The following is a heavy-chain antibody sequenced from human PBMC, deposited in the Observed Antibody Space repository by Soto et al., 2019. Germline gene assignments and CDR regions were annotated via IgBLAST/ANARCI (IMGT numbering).Heavy chain of an antibody. D-gene: IGHD2-21*02. CDR3: ARDGYCGGDCYFY. CDR1: GGTFSSYA. CDR2: IIPIFGTA. J-gene: IGHJ4*02. Sequence: EASVKVSCKASGGTFSSYAISWVRQAPGQGLEWMGGIIPIFGTANYAQKFQGRVTITADESTSTAYMELSSLRSEDTAVYYCARDGYCGGDCYFYWGQGTLVTVSS. V-gene: IGHV1-69*13.